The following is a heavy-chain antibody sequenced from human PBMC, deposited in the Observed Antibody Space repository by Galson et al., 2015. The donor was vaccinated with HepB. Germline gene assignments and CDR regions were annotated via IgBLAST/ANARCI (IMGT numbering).Heavy chain of an antibody. J-gene: IGHJ5*02. CDR2: ISSSGGFT. V-gene: IGHV3-23*01. D-gene: IGHD3-16*02. CDR3: AKDRDYVWGSYRYPDWFDP. Sequence: SLRLSCAASGFTFSSYSMSWVRQAPGKGLQWVSGISSSGGFTYYADSVKGRFTISRDNSKNTLYLQLNSLRAEDTAVYYCAKDRDYVWGSYRYPDWFDPWGQGTLVIVSS. CDR1: GFTFSSYS.